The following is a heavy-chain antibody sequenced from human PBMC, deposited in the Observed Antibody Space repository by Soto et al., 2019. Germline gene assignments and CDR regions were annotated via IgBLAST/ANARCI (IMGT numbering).Heavy chain of an antibody. Sequence: QVQLQESGPGLVKPSQTLSLTCTVSGGSISSGGYYWSWIRQHPGKGLEWIGYIYYSGSTYYNPCLKSRVTISVDTSKNQFSLKLSSVTAADTAVYYCARGCSGGSCYSGPSPWGQGTLVTVSS. CDR2: IYYSGST. CDR1: GGSISSGGYY. D-gene: IGHD2-15*01. J-gene: IGHJ5*02. V-gene: IGHV4-31*03. CDR3: ARGCSGGSCYSGPSP.